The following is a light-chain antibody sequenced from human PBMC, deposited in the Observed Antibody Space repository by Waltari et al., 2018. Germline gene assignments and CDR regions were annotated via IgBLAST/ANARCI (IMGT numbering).Light chain of an antibody. CDR3: GSYTTTTTVV. J-gene: IGLJ1*01. Sequence: QSALTQPASVSGSPGQSITISCTGTSSDVGGYTFVSWYQQHPGKAPKLMIYEVTNRPSGISNRISGSKSGNTASLTISGLQAEDEADYYCGSYTTTTTVVFGTGTKVTVL. V-gene: IGLV2-14*01. CDR2: EVT. CDR1: SSDVGGYTF.